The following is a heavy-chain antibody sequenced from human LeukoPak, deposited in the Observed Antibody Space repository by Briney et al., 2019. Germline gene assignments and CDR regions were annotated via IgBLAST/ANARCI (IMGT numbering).Heavy chain of an antibody. D-gene: IGHD2-15*01. CDR3: ARGTIVVVVAGPFDP. CDR1: GYTFTSYG. J-gene: IGHJ5*02. Sequence: GASVKVSCKASGYTFTSYGISWVRQAPGQGLEWMGWISAYNGNTNYAQKLQGRVTMTTDTSTSTAYMELGSLRSDDTAVYYCARGTIVVVVAGPFDPWGQGTLVTVSS. CDR2: ISAYNGNT. V-gene: IGHV1-18*01.